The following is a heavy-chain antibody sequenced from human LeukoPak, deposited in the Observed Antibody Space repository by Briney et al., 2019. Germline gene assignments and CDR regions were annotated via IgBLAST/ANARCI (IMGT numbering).Heavy chain of an antibody. CDR1: GDSVSSNSAA. D-gene: IGHD3-22*01. Sequence: SQTLSLTCAISGDSVSSNSAAWNWVRQSPSRGLEWLGRTYYRSKWYTDYAESVKSRITINPDTSKNQFSLQVNSVTPEDTAVYYCARGSSRIYYYDSSGYSHAFDYWGQGILVTVSS. CDR2: TYYRSKWYT. CDR3: ARGSSRIYYYDSSGYSHAFDY. J-gene: IGHJ4*02. V-gene: IGHV6-1*01.